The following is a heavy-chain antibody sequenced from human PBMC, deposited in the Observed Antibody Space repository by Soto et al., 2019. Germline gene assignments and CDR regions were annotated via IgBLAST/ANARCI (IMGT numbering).Heavy chain of an antibody. CDR2: LLRSGSTT. CDR3: AKDAVSGDGIWLLDS. Sequence: RGGSLRLSCAASGFTFTNYAMTWARQAPGKGLEWVSSLLRSGSTTYYADSVKGRFTISSDISANSLYLQMDSLRAEDTAVYYCAKDAVSGDGIWLLDSWGQGTVVTVSS. D-gene: IGHD4-17*01. J-gene: IGHJ4*02. V-gene: IGHV3-23*01. CDR1: GFTFTNYA.